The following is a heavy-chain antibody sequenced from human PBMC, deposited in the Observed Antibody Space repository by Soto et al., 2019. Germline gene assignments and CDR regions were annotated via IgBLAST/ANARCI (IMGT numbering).Heavy chain of an antibody. D-gene: IGHD1-26*01. Sequence: QVQLQESGPGLVKPSETLSLTCTVSGGSISSYYWSWNRQPPGKGLEWIGYIYYSGSTNYNPSLKSRVTISVDTSKNQFSLKLSSVTAADTAVYYCARRYGGNFDSWGQGTLVTVSS. V-gene: IGHV4-59*01. J-gene: IGHJ4*02. CDR1: GGSISSYY. CDR2: IYYSGST. CDR3: ARRYGGNFDS.